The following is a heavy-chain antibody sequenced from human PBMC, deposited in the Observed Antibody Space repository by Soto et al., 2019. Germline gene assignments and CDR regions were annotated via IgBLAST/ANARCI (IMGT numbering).Heavy chain of an antibody. CDR2: IYHSGST. J-gene: IGHJ4*02. Sequence: QLPLQESGSGLVKPSQTLSLTCAVSGGSISSGGYSWSWIRQPPGKGLEWIGYIYHSGSTYYNPSLKSRVTISVDRSKNQFSLKLSSVTAADTAVYYCARGYYDSSGYYFDYWGQGTLVTVSS. CDR3: ARGYYDSSGYYFDY. V-gene: IGHV4-30-2*01. CDR1: GGSISSGGYS. D-gene: IGHD3-22*01.